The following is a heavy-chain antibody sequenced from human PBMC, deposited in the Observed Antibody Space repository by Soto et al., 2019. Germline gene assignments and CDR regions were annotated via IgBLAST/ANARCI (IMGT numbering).Heavy chain of an antibody. CDR1: GFTCSSYA. CDR3: AKDPTMYSSSWYGPSSYFDY. CDR2: ISGSGGST. V-gene: IGHV3-23*01. Sequence: EVHLLESGGGLVQPGGSLRLSCAASGFTCSSYAMSWVRQAPGKGLEWVSAISGSGGSTYYADSVKGRFTISRDNSKNTLYLQMNSLRAEDTAVYYCAKDPTMYSSSWYGPSSYFDYWGQGTLVTVSS. D-gene: IGHD6-13*01. J-gene: IGHJ4*02.